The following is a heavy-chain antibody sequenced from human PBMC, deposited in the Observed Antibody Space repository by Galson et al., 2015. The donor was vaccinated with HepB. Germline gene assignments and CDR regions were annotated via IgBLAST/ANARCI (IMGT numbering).Heavy chain of an antibody. V-gene: IGHV6-1*01. CDR3: ARVAGTIYYYGMDV. Sequence: CAISGDSVSSNSAAWNWIRQSPSRGLEWLGRTYYRARWYHDYAVSVRSRITINPDTSKNHFSLQLNSVTPEDTAVYYCARVAGTIYYYGMDVWGQGTTVTVSS. CDR2: TYYRARWYH. D-gene: IGHD2-15*01. J-gene: IGHJ6*02. CDR1: GDSVSSNSAA.